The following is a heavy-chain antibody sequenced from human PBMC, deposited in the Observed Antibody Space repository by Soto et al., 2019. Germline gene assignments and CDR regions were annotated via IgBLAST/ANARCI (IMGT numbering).Heavy chain of an antibody. Sequence: EVQLLESGGGLVQPGGSLRLSCAASGFTFSNYAMNWVRQAPGKGLEWVSVISGSGDSTYYADSVKGRFTISRDNSKNTLYLQMNTLRAEDTAIYYCARRGSGSNYYYWGQGTLVTVSS. J-gene: IGHJ4*02. D-gene: IGHD1-26*01. V-gene: IGHV3-23*01. CDR2: ISGSGDST. CDR3: ARRGSGSNYYY. CDR1: GFTFSNYA.